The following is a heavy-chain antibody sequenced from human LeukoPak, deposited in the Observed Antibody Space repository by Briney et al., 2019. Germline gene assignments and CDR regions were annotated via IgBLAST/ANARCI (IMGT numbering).Heavy chain of an antibody. J-gene: IGHJ5*02. CDR3: ARAPYGGTYFDP. CDR2: INPSGGST. D-gene: IGHD4-23*01. V-gene: IGHV1-46*01. CDR1: GYTFTGYY. Sequence: ASVKVSCKASGYTFTGYYMHWVRQAPGQGLEWMGWINPSGGSTSYAQKFQGRVTMTRDTSTSTVYMELSSLRSEDTAVYYCARAPYGGTYFDPWGQGTLVTVSS.